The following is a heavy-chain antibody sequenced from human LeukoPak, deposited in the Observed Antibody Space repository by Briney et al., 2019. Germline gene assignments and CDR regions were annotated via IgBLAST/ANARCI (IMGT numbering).Heavy chain of an antibody. CDR1: GYTFTSYG. Sequence: ASVKVSCKASGYTFTSYGISWVRQAPGQGLEWMGWIGAYNGNTNYAQKFQGRVTMTTETSTSTAYMELRSLRSDDTAVYYCAREVRGDPDYWGQGTLVTVSS. CDR3: AREVRGDPDY. V-gene: IGHV1-18*01. CDR2: IGAYNGNT. J-gene: IGHJ4*02. D-gene: IGHD4-17*01.